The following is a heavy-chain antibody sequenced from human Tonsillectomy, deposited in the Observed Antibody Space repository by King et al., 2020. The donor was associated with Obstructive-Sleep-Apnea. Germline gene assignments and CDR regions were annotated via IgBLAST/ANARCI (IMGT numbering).Heavy chain of an antibody. Sequence: VQLVESGGGVVQPGRSLRLSCAASGFTFSYYGMHWVRQAPVKGLEWVEIISYDGIDKYYADSVKGRFTISRDNSKTTLYLQMNSLRADDTAVYYCAKSDAGYHYYGMDVWGQGTTVTVSS. V-gene: IGHV3-30*18. CDR2: ISYDGIDK. J-gene: IGHJ6*02. CDR1: GFTFSYYG. CDR3: AKSDAGYHYYGMDV. D-gene: IGHD2-2*01.